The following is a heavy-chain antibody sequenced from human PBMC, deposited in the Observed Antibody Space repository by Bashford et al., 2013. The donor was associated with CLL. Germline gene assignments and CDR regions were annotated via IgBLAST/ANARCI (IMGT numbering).Heavy chain of an antibody. CDR2: INSDGSST. V-gene: IGHV3-74*01. CDR1: GTSTFSSYW. Sequence: GSLTTPPVQPRGTSTFSSYWMHVGPPSSVGKGWCGVSRINSDGSSTSYADSVKDRFTISRDNAKNTLYLQMNSLRAEDTAVYYCARIGPDTSGYYYYFDYWGQGSLVTVSS. CDR3: ARIGPDTSGYYYYFDY. D-gene: IGHD3-22*01. J-gene: IGHJ4*02.